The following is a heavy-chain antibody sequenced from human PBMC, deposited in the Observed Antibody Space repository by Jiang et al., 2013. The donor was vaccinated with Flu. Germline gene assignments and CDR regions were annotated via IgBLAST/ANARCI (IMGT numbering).Heavy chain of an antibody. V-gene: IGHV1-69*04. J-gene: IGHJ4*02. CDR2: IIPILDIA. CDR1: GGTFSDYS. D-gene: IGHD3-22*01. CDR3: ARESERFSSGYRQPFDY. Sequence: SGAEVKKPGSSVKVSCKASGGTFSDYSISWIRQAPGQGLEWMGGIIPILDIANYAQNFKGRVTITADTSTSTAYMELTSLRSEDTAVYYCARESERFSSGYRQPFDYWGQGTLLTVSS.